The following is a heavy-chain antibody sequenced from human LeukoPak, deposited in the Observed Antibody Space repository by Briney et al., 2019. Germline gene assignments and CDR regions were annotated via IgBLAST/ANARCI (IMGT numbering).Heavy chain of an antibody. CDR2: MYYGGTT. J-gene: IGHJ4*02. V-gene: IGHV4-39*01. D-gene: IGHD5-12*01. CDR3: ATGKYSGYYDY. Sequence: SETLSLTCTVSGGFIGTSTYYGGWVRQPPGKGLEWIGSMYYGGTTYYNPSLKSRVTLSVDTSKNQFSLRLSSVTAADSAVYFCATGKYSGYYDYWGQGTLVTVSS. CDR1: GGFIGTSTYY.